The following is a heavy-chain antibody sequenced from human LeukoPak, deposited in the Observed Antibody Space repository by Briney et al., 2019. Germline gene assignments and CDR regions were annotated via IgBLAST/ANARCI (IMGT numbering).Heavy chain of an antibody. CDR3: ARDLGRWGYCSSTSCDMFDY. D-gene: IGHD2-2*02. CDR2: INPSGGST. CDR1: GYTFTSYY. V-gene: IGHV1-46*01. Sequence: GASVKVSCKASGYTFTSYYMHWVRQAPGQGLEWMGIINPSGGSTSYAQKFQGRVTMTRDTSTSTVYMELSSLRSEDTAVYYCARDLGRWGYCSSTSCDMFDYWGQGTLVTVSS. J-gene: IGHJ4*02.